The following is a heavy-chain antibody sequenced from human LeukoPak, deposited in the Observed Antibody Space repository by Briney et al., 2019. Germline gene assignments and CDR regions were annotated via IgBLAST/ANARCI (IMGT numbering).Heavy chain of an antibody. CDR2: INHSGST. J-gene: IGHJ5*02. CDR3: ARDGPTYVTMVRGALGGWFDP. D-gene: IGHD3-10*01. CDR1: GGSFSGYY. Sequence: SETLSLTCAVYGGSFSGYYWSWIRQPPGKGLEWIGEINHSGSTNYNPSLKSRVTISVDTSKNQFSLKLSSVTAADTAVYYCARDGPTYVTMVRGALGGWFDPWGQGTLVTVSS. V-gene: IGHV4-34*01.